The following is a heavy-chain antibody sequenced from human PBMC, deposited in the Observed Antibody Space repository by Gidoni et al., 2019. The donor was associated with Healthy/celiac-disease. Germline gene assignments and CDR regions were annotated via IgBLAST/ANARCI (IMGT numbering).Heavy chain of an antibody. CDR2: IYWNDDK. CDR3: AHRVQGYFDWPPSDAFDI. D-gene: IGHD3-9*01. CDR1: GFSLSTSGVG. Sequence: QITLKESGPTLVKPTQPLTLTCTFSGFSLSTSGVGVGWIRQPPGKALEWLALIYWNDDKRYSPSLKSRLTITKDTSKNQVVLTMTNMDPVDTATYYCAHRVQGYFDWPPSDAFDIWGQGTMVTVSS. J-gene: IGHJ3*02. V-gene: IGHV2-5*01.